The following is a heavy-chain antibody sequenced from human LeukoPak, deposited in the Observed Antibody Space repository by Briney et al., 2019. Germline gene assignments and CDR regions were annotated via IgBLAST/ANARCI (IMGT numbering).Heavy chain of an antibody. V-gene: IGHV3-23*01. J-gene: IGHJ1*01. D-gene: IGHD5-24*01. CDR2: ISGSGGSS. Sequence: GGSLRLSXAASGFTFSSYAMSWVRQAPGKGVEWVSAISGSGGSSYYADSVKGRFTISRDNSKNTLYLQMNSLRAEDTAVYYCAKGLWRDGYNPEYFQHWGQGTLVTVSS. CDR1: GFTFSSYA. CDR3: AKGLWRDGYNPEYFQH.